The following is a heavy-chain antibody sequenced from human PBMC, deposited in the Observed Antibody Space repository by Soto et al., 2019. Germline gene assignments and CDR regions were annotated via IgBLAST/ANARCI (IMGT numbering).Heavy chain of an antibody. CDR2: IYYSGST. CDR1: GGSISSGDYY. J-gene: IGHJ5*02. Sequence: QVQLQESGPGLVKPSQTLSLTCTVSGGSISSGDYYWSWIRQPPGKGLEWIGYIYYSGSTYYNPSLKSRFTISVDTSKNQFSLKLSSVTAADTAVYYCARGGDTAMVSIGWFDPWGQGTLVTVSS. D-gene: IGHD5-18*01. V-gene: IGHV4-30-4*01. CDR3: ARGGDTAMVSIGWFDP.